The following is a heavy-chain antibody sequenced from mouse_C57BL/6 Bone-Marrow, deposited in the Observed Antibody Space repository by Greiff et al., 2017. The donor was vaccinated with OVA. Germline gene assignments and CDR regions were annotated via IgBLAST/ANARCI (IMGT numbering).Heavy chain of an antibody. CDR1: GYTFTSYW. CDR3: ARGGSGSSYNFDY. CDR2: IDPSDSET. Sequence: LQESGAELVRPGSSVKLSCKASGYTFTSYWMHWVKQRPIQGLEWIGNIDPSDSETHYNQKFKDKATLTVDKSSSTAYMQLSSLTSEDSAVYSCARGGSGSSYNFDYWGQGTTLPVSA. D-gene: IGHD1-1*01. J-gene: IGHJ2*01. V-gene: IGHV1-52*01.